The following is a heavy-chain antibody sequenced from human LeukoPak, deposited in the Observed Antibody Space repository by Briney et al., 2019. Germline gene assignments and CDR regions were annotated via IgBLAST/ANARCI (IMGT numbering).Heavy chain of an antibody. CDR1: GFTFSSSW. J-gene: IGHJ6*02. V-gene: IGHV3-74*01. CDR2: INSDGTTT. CDR3: ARSIRGNYYYGMDV. D-gene: IGHD3-10*01. Sequence: GGSLRLSCAASGFTFSSSWMHWVRQAPGKGLVWVSRINSDGTTTAYADSVKGRFTISRDNSKNTLYLQMNSLRAEDTAVYYCARSIRGNYYYGMDVWGQGTTVTVSS.